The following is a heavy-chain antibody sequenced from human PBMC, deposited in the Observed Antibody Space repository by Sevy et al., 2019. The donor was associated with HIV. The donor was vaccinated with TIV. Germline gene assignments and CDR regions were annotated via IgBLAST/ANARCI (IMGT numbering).Heavy chain of an antibody. CDR3: AKDGYKPSVGDENYYYYYMDV. V-gene: IGHV3-23*01. Sequence: GGSLRLSCAASGFTFSSYAMSWVRQAPGKGLEWVSAISGSGGSTYYADSVKGRFTISRGNSKNTLYLQMNSLRAEDTAVYYCAKDGYKPSVGDENYYYYYMDVWGKGTTVTVSS. CDR2: ISGSGGST. CDR1: GFTFSSYA. J-gene: IGHJ6*03. D-gene: IGHD1-20*01.